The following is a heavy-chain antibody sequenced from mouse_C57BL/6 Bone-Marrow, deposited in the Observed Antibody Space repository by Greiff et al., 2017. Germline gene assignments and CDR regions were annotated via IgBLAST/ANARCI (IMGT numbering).Heavy chain of an antibody. Sequence: VQLQQSGAELVRPGASVTLSCKASGYTFTDYEMHWVKQTPVHGLEWIGAIDPETGGTAYNQKFKGKAILTADKSSSTAYMELRCLTSEDSAVYYCTSSRASGSSPFDYWGQGTTLTVSS. V-gene: IGHV1-15*01. CDR2: IDPETGGT. J-gene: IGHJ2*01. CDR1: GYTFTDYE. CDR3: TSSRASGSSPFDY. D-gene: IGHD1-1*01.